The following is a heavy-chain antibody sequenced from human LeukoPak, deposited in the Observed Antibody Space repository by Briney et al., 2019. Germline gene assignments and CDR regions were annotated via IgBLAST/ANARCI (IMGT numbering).Heavy chain of an antibody. Sequence: GGSLRLSCAASGFTFSSYAMSWVRQAPGKGLEWVSAISGSGGSTYYADSVKGRFTISRDNSKNTLYLQMNSLRAEDTAVYYCARSGDWGSIAAAGRGLRTFDYWGQGTLVTVSS. CDR1: GFTFSSYA. CDR3: ARSGDWGSIAAAGRGLRTFDY. CDR2: ISGSGGST. J-gene: IGHJ4*02. V-gene: IGHV3-23*01. D-gene: IGHD6-13*01.